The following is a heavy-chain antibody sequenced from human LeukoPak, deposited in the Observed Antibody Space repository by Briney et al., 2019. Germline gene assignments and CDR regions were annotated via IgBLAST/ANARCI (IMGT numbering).Heavy chain of an antibody. CDR2: ISSSSSYI. CDR1: GFTFSSYS. D-gene: IGHD6-13*01. V-gene: IGHV3-21*01. CDR3: ALTPLIAAAGTRANYFDY. Sequence: PGGSLRLSCAASGFTFSSYSMNWVRQAPGKGLEWVSSISSSSSYIYYADSVKGRFAIPRDNAKNSLYLQMNSLRAEDTAVYYCALTPLIAAAGTRANYFDYWGQGTLVTVSS. J-gene: IGHJ4*02.